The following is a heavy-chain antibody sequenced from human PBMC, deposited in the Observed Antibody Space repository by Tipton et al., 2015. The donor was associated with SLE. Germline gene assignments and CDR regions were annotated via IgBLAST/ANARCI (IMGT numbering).Heavy chain of an antibody. CDR1: GGSFSGYY. CDR3: ARGGGSCKH. CDR2: INHSRST. D-gene: IGHD2-15*01. Sequence: TLSPTCAVYGGSFSGYYWSWIRQPPGKGLEWIGEINHSRSTNYNPSLKSRVTISVDTSKNQFSLKLSSVTAADTAVYYCARGGGSCKHWGQGTLVTVSS. J-gene: IGHJ1*01. V-gene: IGHV4-34*01.